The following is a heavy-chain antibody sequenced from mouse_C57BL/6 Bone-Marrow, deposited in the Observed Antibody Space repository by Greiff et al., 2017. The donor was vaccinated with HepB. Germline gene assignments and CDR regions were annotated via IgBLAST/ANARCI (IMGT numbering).Heavy chain of an antibody. V-gene: IGHV1-78*01. CDR3: ARSDDYGAYAMDY. D-gene: IGHD2-4*01. Sequence: VQLQESDAELVKPGASVKISCKVSGYTFTDHTIHWMKQRPEQGLEWIGYIYPRDGSTKYNEKFKGKATLTADKSSSTAYMQLSSLTSEDSAVYYCARSDDYGAYAMDYWGQGTSVTVSS. J-gene: IGHJ4*01. CDR2: IYPRDGST. CDR1: GYTFTDHT.